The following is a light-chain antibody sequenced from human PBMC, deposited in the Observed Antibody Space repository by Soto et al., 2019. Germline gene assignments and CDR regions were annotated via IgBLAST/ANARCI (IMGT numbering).Light chain of an antibody. J-gene: IGLJ2*01. Sequence: QSVLTQPPSVSAAPGQKVTISCSGSSSNIGYNYVSWYQQLPGTAPKLLIYENNKRPSGIPDRFSGSKSGTSATLGITGLQTGDEADYYCGTWDSSLSAGPVVFGGGTKVTVL. CDR2: ENN. CDR3: GTWDSSLSAGPVV. CDR1: SSNIGYNY. V-gene: IGLV1-51*02.